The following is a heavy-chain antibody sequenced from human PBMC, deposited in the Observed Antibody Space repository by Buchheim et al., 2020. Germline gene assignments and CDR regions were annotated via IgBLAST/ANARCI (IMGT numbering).Heavy chain of an antibody. D-gene: IGHD5-18*01. V-gene: IGHV3-30*03. CDR2: ISFDGSNQ. CDR3: ATKRGYSYGDDAFDV. J-gene: IGHJ3*01. Sequence: QEQLVESGGGVVQPGRSLRLSCAASGFTFSSYDMHWVRQAPGKGLEWVAVISFDGSNQYYVDSVKGRFTISRDNSENSLYLQMNSLRREDTAMYYCATKRGYSYGDDAFDVWGLGT. CDR1: GFTFSSYD.